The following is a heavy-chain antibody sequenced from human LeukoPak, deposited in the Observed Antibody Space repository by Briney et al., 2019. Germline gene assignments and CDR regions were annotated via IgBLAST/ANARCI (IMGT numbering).Heavy chain of an antibody. CDR3: ARDQGGSYGY. V-gene: IGHV4-4*07. D-gene: IGHD1-26*01. CDR1: GGSISSYY. Sequence: SETLSLTCTVSGGSISSYYCSWIRQPAGKGLDWIGRIYTSGSTNYNPSLKSRVTMSVDTSKNQFSLKLSSLTAADTAVYYCARDQGGSYGYWGQGTLVTVSS. J-gene: IGHJ4*02. CDR2: IYTSGST.